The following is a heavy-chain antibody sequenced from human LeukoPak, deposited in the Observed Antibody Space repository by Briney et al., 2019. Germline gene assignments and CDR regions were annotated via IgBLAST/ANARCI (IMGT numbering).Heavy chain of an antibody. J-gene: IGHJ4*02. V-gene: IGHV5-51*01. CDR3: ARRIHGGTIDS. Sequence: GESLKISCKRSGYTFTAYWIGWVRQMPGKGLEWMGIIYPGHSDIEYSPSFQGHVTISADTSTTTAYLQWSSLKASDTAMYFCARRIHGGTIDSWGQGTLVTVSS. CDR2: IYPGHSDI. D-gene: IGHD4-23*01. CDR1: GYTFTAYW.